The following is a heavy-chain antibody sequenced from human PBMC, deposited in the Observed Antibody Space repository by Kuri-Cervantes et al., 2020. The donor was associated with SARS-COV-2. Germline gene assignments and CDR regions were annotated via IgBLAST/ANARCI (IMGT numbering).Heavy chain of an antibody. CDR2: ISYDGSNK. CDR3: ARDRVGVHDS. V-gene: IGHV3-30-3*01. Sequence: GESLKISCAASGFTFSRYAMHWVRQAPGKGLEWVAVISYDGSNKDYTAPGKGRFTISRDNSQNTLYLQMKNLRTEDTALYYCARDRVGVHDSWGQGTLVTVSS. D-gene: IGHD2-21*01. CDR1: GFTFSRYA. J-gene: IGHJ4*02.